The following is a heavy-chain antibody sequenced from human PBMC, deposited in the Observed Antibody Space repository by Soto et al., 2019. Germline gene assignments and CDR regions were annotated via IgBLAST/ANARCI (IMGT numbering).Heavy chain of an antibody. Sequence: QVQLQESGPGLVKPSETLSLTCTVSGGSISTYYWSWIRQPPGKGLEWIGYIYDSGSTNFNPSLRSRVTMSLATFKNRFSLKVGSVTASDAAVYYCGSGSYSYIMDVWGQGPTVTVSS. D-gene: IGHD6-25*01. CDR2: IYDSGST. CDR1: GGSISTYY. V-gene: IGHV4-59*08. J-gene: IGHJ6*02. CDR3: GSGSYSYIMDV.